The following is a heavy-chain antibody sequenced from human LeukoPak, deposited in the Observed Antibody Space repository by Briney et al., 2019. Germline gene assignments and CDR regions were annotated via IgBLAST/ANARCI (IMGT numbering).Heavy chain of an antibody. CDR2: INSDGSST. CDR1: GFTFSSYW. J-gene: IGHJ6*03. V-gene: IGHV3-74*01. Sequence: GGSLRLSCAASGFTFSSYWMHWVRQAPGKGLVWVSRINSDGSSTTYADSVKGRFTVSRDNAKNTVYLQMNSLRAEDTAVYYCARSAAAGFSYYSYYMDVWGKGTTVTISS. CDR3: ARSAAAGFSYYSYYMDV. D-gene: IGHD6-13*01.